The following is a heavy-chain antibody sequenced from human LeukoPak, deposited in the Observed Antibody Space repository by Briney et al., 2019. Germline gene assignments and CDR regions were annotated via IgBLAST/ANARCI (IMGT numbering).Heavy chain of an antibody. CDR2: IGGSGDKT. V-gene: IGHV3-23*01. CDR3: VRRGDASSGWGDHDF. Sequence: GGSLRLSCAASGFTFNRNAISWVRQAPGKGLEWVSTIGGSGDKTFYADSVKGRFTISRDNSKDIVHLQMNSLTGEDTALYYCVRRGDASSGWGDHDFWGQGALVTVSS. CDR1: GFTFNRNA. D-gene: IGHD6-19*01. J-gene: IGHJ4*02.